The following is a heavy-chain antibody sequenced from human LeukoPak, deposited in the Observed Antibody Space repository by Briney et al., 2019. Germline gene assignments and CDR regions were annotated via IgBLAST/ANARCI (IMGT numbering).Heavy chain of an antibody. CDR3: AREVRYFDWFTYYLDY. Sequence: TSETLSLTCTVSGGSISSHYWSWIRQPAGKGLEWIGRIYTSGSTNYNPSVESRVTMSVDTSKNQFSLKLSSVTAADTAVYYCAREVRYFDWFTYYLDYWGQGTLVTVSS. CDR2: IYTSGST. D-gene: IGHD3-9*01. V-gene: IGHV4-4*07. J-gene: IGHJ4*02. CDR1: GGSISSHY.